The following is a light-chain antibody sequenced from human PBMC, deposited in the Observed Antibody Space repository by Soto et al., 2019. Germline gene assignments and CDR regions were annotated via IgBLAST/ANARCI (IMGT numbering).Light chain of an antibody. CDR1: QGISTY. J-gene: IGKJ5*01. V-gene: IGKV1-9*01. CDR2: DAS. CDR3: QQLYIFPLT. Sequence: DIQLTQSPSFLSASVGDRVTITCRASQGISTYLAWYQQKLGKAPKLLIYDASTLQSGVPSRFSGSRSGTEYTLTISSLQPEDSATYYCQQLYIFPLTFGQGTRLEIK.